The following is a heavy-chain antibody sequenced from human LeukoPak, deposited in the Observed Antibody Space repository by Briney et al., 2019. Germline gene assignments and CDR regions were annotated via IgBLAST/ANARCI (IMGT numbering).Heavy chain of an antibody. J-gene: IGHJ4*02. CDR2: INHSGST. Sequence: SETLSLTCTVSGGSISSSSYYWGWIRQPPGKGLEWIGEINHSGSTNYNPSLKSRVTISVDTSKNQFSLKLSSVTAADTAVYYCAGPRGKRFDYWGQGTLVTVSS. D-gene: IGHD6-25*01. CDR1: GGSISSSSYY. V-gene: IGHV4-39*07. CDR3: AGPRGKRFDY.